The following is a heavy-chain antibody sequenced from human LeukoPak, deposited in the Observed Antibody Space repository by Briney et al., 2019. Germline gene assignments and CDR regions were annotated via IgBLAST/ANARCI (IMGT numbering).Heavy chain of an antibody. V-gene: IGHV1-46*01. Sequence: ASVKVSCKASGYTFTSYYMHWVRQAPGQGLEWMGIINPSGGSTSYAQKFQGRVTMTRDMSTSTVYMELSSLRSEDTAVYYCAALGYSYDTVNYYYYMDVWGKGTTVTISS. D-gene: IGHD5-18*01. CDR3: AALGYSYDTVNYYYYMDV. CDR1: GYTFTSYY. J-gene: IGHJ6*03. CDR2: INPSGGST.